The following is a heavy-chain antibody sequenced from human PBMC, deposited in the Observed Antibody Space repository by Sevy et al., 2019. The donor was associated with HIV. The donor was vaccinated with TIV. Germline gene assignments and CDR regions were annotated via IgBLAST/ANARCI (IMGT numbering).Heavy chain of an antibody. CDR2: IKQDGSEK. CDR1: GFTFSSHW. CDR3: ARDTGGIGMDV. D-gene: IGHD6-13*01. J-gene: IGHJ6*02. Sequence: GGSLRLSCAASGFTFSSHWMSWVRQAPGKGLEWVANIKQDGSEKYYVDSVKGRFTISRDNAKNSLSLRMNSLRAEDTAVYYCARDTGGIGMDVWGQGTTVTVSS. V-gene: IGHV3-7*01.